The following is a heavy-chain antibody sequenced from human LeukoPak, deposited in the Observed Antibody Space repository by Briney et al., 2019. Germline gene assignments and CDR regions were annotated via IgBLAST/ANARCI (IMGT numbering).Heavy chain of an antibody. D-gene: IGHD3-10*01. CDR1: GGTFSSYA. Sequence: ASVKVPCKASGGTFSSYAISWVRQAPGQGLEWMGGIIPIFGTANYAQKFQGRVTITADESTSTAYMELSSLRSEDTAVYYCARDHAREYYYGSGSYYYYYYYMDVWGKGTTVTISS. CDR2: IIPIFGTA. CDR3: ARDHAREYYYGSGSYYYYYYYMDV. V-gene: IGHV1-69*13. J-gene: IGHJ6*03.